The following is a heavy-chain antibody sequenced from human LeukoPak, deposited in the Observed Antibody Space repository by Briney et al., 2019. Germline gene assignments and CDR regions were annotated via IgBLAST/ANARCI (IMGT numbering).Heavy chain of an antibody. CDR1: GFTFSGSA. V-gene: IGHV3-73*01. J-gene: IGHJ6*03. D-gene: IGHD3-22*01. Sequence: GGSLRLSCAASGFTFSGSAMHWVRQASGKGLEWVGRIRSKVNSYATAYAASVKGRFTISRDDSKNTAYLQMNSLKTEDTAVYYCTGQYYYDSSGYYRKASAYYYYMDVWGKGTAVTVSS. CDR2: IRSKVNSYAT. CDR3: TGQYYYDSSGYYRKASAYYYYMDV.